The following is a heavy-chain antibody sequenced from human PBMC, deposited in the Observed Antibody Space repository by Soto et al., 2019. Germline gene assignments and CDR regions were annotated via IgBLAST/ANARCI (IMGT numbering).Heavy chain of an antibody. CDR3: ARAYEGDYFDY. CDR1: GFTFSSYA. V-gene: IGHV3-30-3*01. J-gene: IGHJ4*02. D-gene: IGHD3-16*01. CDR2: ISYDGNNK. Sequence: QVQLVESGGGVVQPGRSLRLSCAASGFTFSSYAMHWVRQAPGKGLEWVAVISYDGNNKYYADSVKGRFTISRDNSKNTLYLQRNSLRAEDTAVYYCARAYEGDYFDYWGQGTLVTVSS.